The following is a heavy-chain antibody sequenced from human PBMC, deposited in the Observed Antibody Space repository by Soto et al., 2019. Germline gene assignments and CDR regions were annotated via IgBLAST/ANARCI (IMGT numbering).Heavy chain of an antibody. CDR3: ARYLRGGSYCMDV. CDR1: GGSISSGGYY. J-gene: IGHJ6*02. Sequence: QVQLQESGPGLVKPSQTLSLTCTVSGGSISSGGYYWSGIRQHPGKGLQWIGYIYYSGSTNYNPSITRQVPVRVDTSKNQFSRKLSSVTAADTAVYYCARYLRGGSYCMDVWGQGTTVTVSS. CDR2: IYYSGST. V-gene: IGHV4-31*01.